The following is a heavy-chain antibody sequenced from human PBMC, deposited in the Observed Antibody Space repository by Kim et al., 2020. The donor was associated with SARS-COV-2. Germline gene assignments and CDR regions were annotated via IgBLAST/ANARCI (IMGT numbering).Heavy chain of an antibody. CDR3: ARGAYCRGGICFPPGGY. CDR2: INAANGNT. CDR1: GYSFTAYT. J-gene: IGHJ4*02. D-gene: IGHD2-15*01. V-gene: IGHV1-3*01. Sequence: ASVKVSCKASGYSFTAYTIHWVRQAPGQRLEWMGWINAANGNTEFSQKFQGRVTSSRDTSATTVHMEVSSLRSEDTAVYYWARGAYCRGGICFPPGGYWGQGTLVIVSS.